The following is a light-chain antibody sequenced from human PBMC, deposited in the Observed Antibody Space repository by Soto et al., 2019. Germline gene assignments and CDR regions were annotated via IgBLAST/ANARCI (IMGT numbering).Light chain of an antibody. Sequence: DIVLTQSPATLSLSPGARAPLYCGASQRVSGGFLAWYQQKPGLAPRLILYDTSFRATGIPDRFSGSGSGTDFTLTISRLEPEDFAVYYCQQYGSSGTFGQGTKVDIK. J-gene: IGKJ1*01. V-gene: IGKV3D-20*01. CDR3: QQYGSSGT. CDR1: QRVSGGF. CDR2: DTS.